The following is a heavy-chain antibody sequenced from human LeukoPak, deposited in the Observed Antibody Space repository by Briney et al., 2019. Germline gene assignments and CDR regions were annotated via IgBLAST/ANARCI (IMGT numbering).Heavy chain of an antibody. V-gene: IGHV3-7*04. Sequence: GGSLRLFCAASGFTFRSYRMNWVRQAPGKGVEWVASIKQGESERYYVDSVNGRFTISRDNAKNSLYLQMNSLRAEDTAVYYCARGDNSAFDIWGQGTMVTVSS. J-gene: IGHJ3*02. CDR2: IKQGESER. CDR3: ARGDNSAFDI. CDR1: GFTFRSYR. D-gene: IGHD3-22*01.